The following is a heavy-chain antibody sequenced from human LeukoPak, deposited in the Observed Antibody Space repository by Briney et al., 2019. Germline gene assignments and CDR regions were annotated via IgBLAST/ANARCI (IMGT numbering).Heavy chain of an antibody. J-gene: IGHJ4*02. V-gene: IGHV1-24*01. CDR2: FDPEDGET. Sequence: ASVKVSCKVSGYTLTELSMHWVRQAPGKGLEWMGGFDPEDGETIYAQKFQGRVTMTEDTSTDTAYMELSSLRSEDTAVYYCAKDLDTSGYQGFDYWGQGTLVTVSS. CDR1: GYTLTELS. CDR3: AKDLDTSGYQGFDY. D-gene: IGHD3-22*01.